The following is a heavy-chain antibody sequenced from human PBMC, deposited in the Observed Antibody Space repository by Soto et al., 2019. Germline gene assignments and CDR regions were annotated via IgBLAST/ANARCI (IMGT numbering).Heavy chain of an antibody. D-gene: IGHD3-3*01. V-gene: IGHV1-18*01. CDR3: ARDEYDFGSGYFPRDYYGMDV. J-gene: IGHJ6*02. CDR1: GYTFTSYG. CDR2: ISAYNGNT. Sequence: ASVKVSCKASGYTFTSYGVSWVRQAPGQGLEWMGWISAYNGNTNYAQKLQGRVTMTTDTSRRTAYMELRSLRSDYTAVYYCARDEYDFGSGYFPRDYYGMDVWGQGTTVTVSS.